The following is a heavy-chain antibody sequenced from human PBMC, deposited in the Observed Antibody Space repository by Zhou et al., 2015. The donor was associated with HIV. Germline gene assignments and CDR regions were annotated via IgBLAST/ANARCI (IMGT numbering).Heavy chain of an antibody. D-gene: IGHD2-2*01. CDR1: GFTFNDYA. CDR3: AKDRVDCSSTNCYVDYYYMDV. V-gene: IGHV3-9*01. CDR2: ISWNSGTK. Sequence: EVHLEESGGGLVQPGRSLRLSCAASGFTFNDYAMHWVRQISGKGLEWVASISWNSGTKGYADSVRGRFTISRDNAKSTLYLHMSSLRAEDTAIYYCAKDRVDCSSTNCYVDYYYMDVWGRGATVTVSS. J-gene: IGHJ6*03.